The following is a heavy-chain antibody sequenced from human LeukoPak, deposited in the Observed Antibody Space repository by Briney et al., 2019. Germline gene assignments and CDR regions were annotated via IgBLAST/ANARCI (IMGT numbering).Heavy chain of an antibody. V-gene: IGHV4-39*07. CDR3: ASRTSGYDLGYYFDY. D-gene: IGHD5-12*01. CDR1: GVSISISNHY. CDR2: IYSSGTT. Sequence: SETLSLTCTVSGVSISISNHYWTWIRQPPGKGLQWVGNIYSSGTTNYNPSLKSRVTISVGTSKNQFSLKLSSVTAADTAVYYCASRTSGYDLGYYFDYWGQGTLVTVSS. J-gene: IGHJ4*02.